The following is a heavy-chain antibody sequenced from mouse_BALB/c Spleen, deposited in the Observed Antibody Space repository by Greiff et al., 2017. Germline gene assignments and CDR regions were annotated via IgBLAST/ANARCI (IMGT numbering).Heavy chain of an antibody. CDR1: GFTFSSFG. CDR2: ISSGSSTI. V-gene: IGHV5-17*02. J-gene: IGHJ4*01. CDR3: ALDAMDY. Sequence: EVHLVESGGGLVQPGGSRKLSCAASGFTFSSFGMHWVRQAPEKGLEWVAYISSGSSTIYYADTVKGRFTISRDNPKNTLFLQMTSLRSEDTAMYYCALDAMDYWGQGTSVTVSS.